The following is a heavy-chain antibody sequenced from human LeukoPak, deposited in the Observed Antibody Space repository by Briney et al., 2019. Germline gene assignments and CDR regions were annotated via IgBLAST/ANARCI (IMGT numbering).Heavy chain of an antibody. J-gene: IGHJ4*02. D-gene: IGHD6-19*01. CDR2: IWYDRSNK. CDR1: GFTFSSYG. V-gene: IGHV3-33*01. Sequence: GGSLRLSCAASGFTFSSYGTHWVRPAPGKGLEWVAVIWYDRSNKYYADSVKGRFTISRDNSQNTLYLQMNSLRAEDTAVYYCARDLGSGWMEGYFDYWGQGTLVTVSS. CDR3: ARDLGSGWMEGYFDY.